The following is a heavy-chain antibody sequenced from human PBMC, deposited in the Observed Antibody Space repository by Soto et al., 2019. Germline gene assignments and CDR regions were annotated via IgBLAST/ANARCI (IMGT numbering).Heavy chain of an antibody. CDR1: GGSISSGGHY. D-gene: IGHD3-22*01. J-gene: IGHJ4*02. CDR3: ARLNYYDSYGTIDD. CDR2: IYHSGST. V-gene: IGHV4-39*01. Sequence: ASETLSLTCTVSGGSISSGGHYWSWVRQPPGKGLEWIGEIYHSGSTDYNPSLKSRVTISVDTSKKQFSLKLSSVTAADTAVYYCARLNYYDSYGTIDDWGQGTLVTVSS.